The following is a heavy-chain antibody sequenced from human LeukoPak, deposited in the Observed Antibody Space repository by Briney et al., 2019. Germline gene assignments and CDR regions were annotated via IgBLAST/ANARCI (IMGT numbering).Heavy chain of an antibody. Sequence: GGSLRLSCTVSGFTVSSNSMSWVRQAPGKGLEWVSTISGSGGSTYYAHSVKGRFTISRDNSKNTLYPQMNSLRAEDTALYFCAKGRSQYTRNNPDYWGQGTLVTVSS. CDR1: GFTVSSNS. CDR2: ISGSGGST. V-gene: IGHV3-23*01. D-gene: IGHD1/OR15-1a*01. CDR3: AKGRSQYTRNNPDY. J-gene: IGHJ4*02.